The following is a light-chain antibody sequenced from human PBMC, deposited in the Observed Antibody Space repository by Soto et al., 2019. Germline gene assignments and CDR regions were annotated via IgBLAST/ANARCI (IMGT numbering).Light chain of an antibody. Sequence: ETVLTQSPGTLSLSPGERATLSCRASQNLNSNFLAWYQQKPGQAPRLLIYGASSRATGIPDRFSGSGSGTDFTLTISRLEPEDFAVYYCQQYGSSGTFGQGTKVDIK. CDR3: QQYGSSGT. J-gene: IGKJ1*01. CDR1: QNLNSNF. V-gene: IGKV3-20*01. CDR2: GAS.